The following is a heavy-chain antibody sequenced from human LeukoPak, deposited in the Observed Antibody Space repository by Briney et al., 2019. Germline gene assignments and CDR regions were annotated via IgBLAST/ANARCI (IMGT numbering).Heavy chain of an antibody. D-gene: IGHD5-18*01. CDR2: IYSGGST. CDR1: GFTVSSDS. Sequence: GGPLRLSCTVSGFTVSSDSMSWVRQAPGKGLEWVSFIYSGGSTHYSDSVKGRFTISRDNSKNTLYLQMNSLRAEDTAVHYCAKDQGYSYATFDYWGQGTLVTVSS. CDR3: AKDQGYSYATFDY. V-gene: IGHV3-53*01. J-gene: IGHJ4*02.